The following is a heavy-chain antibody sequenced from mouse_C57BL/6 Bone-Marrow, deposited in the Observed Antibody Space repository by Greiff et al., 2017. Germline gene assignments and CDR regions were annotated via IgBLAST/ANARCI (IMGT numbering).Heavy chain of an antibody. CDR3: ARHYDYDVDYFDY. CDR2: INPGSGGT. CDR1: GYAFTNYL. J-gene: IGHJ2*01. Sequence: VQLQQSGAELVRPGTSVKVSCKASGYAFTNYLIEWVKQRPGQGLEWIGVINPGSGGTNYNEKFKGKATLTADKSSSTAYMQLSSLTSEDSAVYFCARHYDYDVDYFDYWGKGTTLTVSS. D-gene: IGHD2-4*01. V-gene: IGHV1-54*01.